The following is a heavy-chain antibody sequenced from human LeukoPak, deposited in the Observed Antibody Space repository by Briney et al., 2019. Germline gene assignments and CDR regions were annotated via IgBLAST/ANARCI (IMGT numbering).Heavy chain of an antibody. Sequence: SETLSLTCTVSGGSISSSSNYWGWIRQPPGKGLEWIGSMYYSGSTYYNPSLKSRVTISVDTSKNQVSLKLSSVTAADTAVYYCARVQLERRGWFDPWGQGTLVTVSS. CDR1: GGSISSSSNY. D-gene: IGHD1-1*01. CDR3: ARVQLERRGWFDP. J-gene: IGHJ5*02. CDR2: MYYSGST. V-gene: IGHV4-39*07.